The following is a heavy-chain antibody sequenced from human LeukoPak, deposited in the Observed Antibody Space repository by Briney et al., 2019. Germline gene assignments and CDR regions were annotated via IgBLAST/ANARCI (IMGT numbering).Heavy chain of an antibody. CDR1: GYTFTNYG. D-gene: IGHD1-1*01. J-gene: IGHJ4*02. Sequence: APVKVSFTASGYTFTNYGIRWVRPAPGQGLEWMGWISAYNGNTNYAQKLQGRVTMTTDTSTSTAYMELRSLRSDDTAVYYCARALLSTGFIDCWGQGTLVTVSS. V-gene: IGHV1-18*01. CDR2: ISAYNGNT. CDR3: ARALLSTGFIDC.